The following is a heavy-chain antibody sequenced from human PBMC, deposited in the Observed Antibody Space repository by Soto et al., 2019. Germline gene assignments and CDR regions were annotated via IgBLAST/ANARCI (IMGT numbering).Heavy chain of an antibody. CDR1: GDTVNNGDYF. J-gene: IGHJ5*02. V-gene: IGHV4-30-4*01. D-gene: IGHD2-15*01. CDR2: IYFTGST. CDR3: ARGVVVDVVAAFKRELDP. Sequence: PSETLSLTCTVSGDTVNNGDYFWSWIRQSPGKGLEWLGYIYFTGSTYYSPSLKSRLHISMDKSKNHFSLEMTSVTVADTAVYFCARGVVVDVVAAFKRELDPCGTGLLVTGST.